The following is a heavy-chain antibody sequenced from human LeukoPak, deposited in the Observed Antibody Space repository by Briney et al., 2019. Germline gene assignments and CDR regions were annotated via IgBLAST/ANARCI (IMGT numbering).Heavy chain of an antibody. V-gene: IGHV4-59*11. D-gene: IGHD3-22*01. J-gene: IGHJ4*02. CDR3: ARVSSSGSTFDY. CDR2: IYYSGST. Sequence: SETLSLTCTVPGGSISSHYWSWIRQPPGKGLEWIGYIYYSGSTNYNPSLKSRVTISVDTSKNQFSPKLSSVTAADTAVYYCARVSSSGSTFDYWGQGTLVTVSS. CDR1: GGSISSHY.